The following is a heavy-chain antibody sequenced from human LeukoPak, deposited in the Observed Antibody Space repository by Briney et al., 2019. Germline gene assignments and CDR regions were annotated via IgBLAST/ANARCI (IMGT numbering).Heavy chain of an antibody. V-gene: IGHV3-73*01. J-gene: IGHJ6*02. CDR1: GFTFSGSA. D-gene: IGHD6-6*01. Sequence: GGSLRLSCAASGFTFSGSAMHWVRQASGKGLEWVGRIRSKANSYATAYAASVKGRFTISRDDSKNMAYLQMNSLKTEDTAVYYCTRSKVYSSSSGFPYYYGMDVWGQGTTVTVSS. CDR2: IRSKANSYAT. CDR3: TRSKVYSSSSGFPYYYGMDV.